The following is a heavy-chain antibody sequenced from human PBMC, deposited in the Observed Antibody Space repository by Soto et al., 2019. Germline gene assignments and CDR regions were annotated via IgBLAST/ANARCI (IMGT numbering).Heavy chain of an antibody. Sequence: PSETLSLTCTVSGGSISSYYWSWIRQPPGKGLEWIGYIYYSGSTNYNPSFKSRVTISVDTSKNQFSLNLSSVTAADTAVYFCAREDDGGDSLGVWGQGTTVTVSS. CDR3: AREDDGGDSLGV. V-gene: IGHV4-59*01. CDR2: IYYSGST. CDR1: GGSISSYY. D-gene: IGHD2-21*02. J-gene: IGHJ6*02.